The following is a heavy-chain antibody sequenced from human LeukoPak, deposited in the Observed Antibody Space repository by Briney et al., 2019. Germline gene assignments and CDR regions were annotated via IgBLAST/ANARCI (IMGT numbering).Heavy chain of an antibody. Sequence: SVKVSCKASEGTFSSYAISWVRQAPGQGLEWMGGIIPILGTANYAQKFQGRVTITADESTSTAYMELSSLRSEDTAVYYCAKAEVAGYCSSTSCLYFDYWGQGTLVTVSS. J-gene: IGHJ4*02. CDR3: AKAEVAGYCSSTSCLYFDY. D-gene: IGHD2-2*01. V-gene: IGHV1-69*13. CDR2: IIPILGTA. CDR1: EGTFSSYA.